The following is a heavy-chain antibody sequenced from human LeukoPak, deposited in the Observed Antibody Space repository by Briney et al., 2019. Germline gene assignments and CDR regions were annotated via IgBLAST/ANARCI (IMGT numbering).Heavy chain of an antibody. D-gene: IGHD3-3*01. CDR1: GFSLSTDGVG. J-gene: IGHJ2*01. Sequence: KESGPTLVKPTQTLTLTCTFSGFSLSTDGVGVGWIRRPPGKALEWLAVMYWNDDKRYSLSLKTRLTITKDTSKNQVVLTMTNVDPVDTATYYCAHLENDFWSGYLHWYFDLWGPGTLVTVSS. CDR3: AHLENDFWSGYLHWYFDL. V-gene: IGHV2-5*01. CDR2: MYWNDDK.